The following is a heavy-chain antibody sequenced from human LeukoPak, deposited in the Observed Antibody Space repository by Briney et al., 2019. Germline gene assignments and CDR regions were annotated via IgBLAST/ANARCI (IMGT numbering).Heavy chain of an antibody. D-gene: IGHD2-15*01. CDR3: ATRSVVVVVAATQDWFDP. V-gene: IGHV4-34*01. J-gene: IGHJ5*02. Sequence: SETLSLTCAVYGGSFSGYYWRWIRQPPAKGLEWIGEINHSGSTNYNPSLKSRVTISVDTSKYQFSLKLSSVTAADTAVYDCATRSVVVVVAATQDWFDPWGQGTQVTVSS. CDR2: INHSGST. CDR1: GGSFSGYY.